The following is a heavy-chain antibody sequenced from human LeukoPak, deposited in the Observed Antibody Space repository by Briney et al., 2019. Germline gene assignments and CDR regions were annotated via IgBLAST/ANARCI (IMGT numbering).Heavy chain of an antibody. CDR3: ARQKWEQQGRDYYFNGLDV. V-gene: IGHV4-4*02. CDR2: IYLYGTT. D-gene: IGHD1/OR15-1a*01. CDR1: IGSISSSKW. J-gene: IGHJ6*02. Sequence: SETLSLTCSVSIGSISSSKWWSWVRQSPVKGLEWIGEIYLYGTTNYNPSFTSRVTMSVDRSRNQFSLKLTSVTTADTAVYYYARQKWEQQGRDYYFNGLDVWGPGATVIVSS.